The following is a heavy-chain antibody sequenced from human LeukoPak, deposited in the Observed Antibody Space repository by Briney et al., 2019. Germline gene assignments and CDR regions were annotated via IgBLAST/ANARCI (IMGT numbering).Heavy chain of an antibody. CDR1: GYTFTVYY. CDR3: ARPFNLKGFDS. Sequence: ASVKVSFKASGYTFTVYYMHWVRQAHGKGLEWMGWINPNSGDTNYAQEFQGRVTMTRDTSIRTVYMELRRLRSDDAAVYYCARPFNLKGFDSWGQGTLITVSS. CDR2: INPNSGDT. D-gene: IGHD1-20*01. J-gene: IGHJ4*02. V-gene: IGHV1-2*02.